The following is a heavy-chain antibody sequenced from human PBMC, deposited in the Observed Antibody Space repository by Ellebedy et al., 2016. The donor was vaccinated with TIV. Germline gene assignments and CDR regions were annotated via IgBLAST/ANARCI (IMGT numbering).Heavy chain of an antibody. D-gene: IGHD5-24*01. CDR1: GGTFSRYA. CDR2: IIPLLNIT. V-gene: IGHV1-69*04. CDR3: ARHSVEMTTITPFDY. Sequence: AASVKVSCKASGGTFSRYAVSWLRQAPGQGLQWMGRIIPLLNITNCAQKFQDRVTITADKSTTTAYMELGSLRSEDTAVYFCARHSVEMTTITPFDYWGQGTLVTVSS. J-gene: IGHJ4*02.